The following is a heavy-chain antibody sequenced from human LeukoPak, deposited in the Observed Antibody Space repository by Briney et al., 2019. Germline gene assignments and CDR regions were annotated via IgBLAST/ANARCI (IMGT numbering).Heavy chain of an antibody. V-gene: IGHV6-1*01. J-gene: IGHJ4*02. CDR1: GDSVSSNTAA. D-gene: IGHD2-15*01. Sequence: SQTLSLTCAISGDSVSSNTAAWNWIRQSPSRGLEWLGRTYYRSKWYNDYAVSVKSRITINPDTSKNQFSLQLNSVTPEDTAVYYCATAPYCNGGSCYSGDLYFDYWGQGTLVTVSS. CDR3: ATAPYCNGGSCYSGDLYFDY. CDR2: TYYRSKWYN.